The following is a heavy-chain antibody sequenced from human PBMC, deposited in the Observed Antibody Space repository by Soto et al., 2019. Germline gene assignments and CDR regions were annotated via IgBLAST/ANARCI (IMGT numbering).Heavy chain of an antibody. CDR3: ARDVYEILGRVVRRLDS. D-gene: IGHD2-8*01. Sequence: LRRSCAAAGSSFADYWMTWVRQAPGKGLEWVANLKRDGRERYYVDSVKGRFSVSRDNAKKSLYLQMNNLRPEDTAVYYCARDVYEILGRVVRRLDSWGQGTLVTASS. V-gene: IGHV3-7*01. CDR1: GSSFADYW. CDR2: LKRDGRER. J-gene: IGHJ4*02.